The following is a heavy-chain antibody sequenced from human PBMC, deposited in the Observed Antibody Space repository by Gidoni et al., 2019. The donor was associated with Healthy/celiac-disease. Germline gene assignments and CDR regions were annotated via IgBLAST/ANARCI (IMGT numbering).Heavy chain of an antibody. J-gene: IGHJ4*02. Sequence: QVQLQESGPGLVKPSQTLSLTCTVSGGSISSGSYYWSWIRQPAGKGLEWIGRIYTSGSTNYNPSLKSRVTISVDTSKNQFSLKLSSVTAADTAVYYCAREFTNYYDSSGYPYYFDYWGQGTLVTVSS. V-gene: IGHV4-61*02. D-gene: IGHD3-22*01. CDR1: GGSISSGSYY. CDR3: AREFTNYYDSSGYPYYFDY. CDR2: IYTSGST.